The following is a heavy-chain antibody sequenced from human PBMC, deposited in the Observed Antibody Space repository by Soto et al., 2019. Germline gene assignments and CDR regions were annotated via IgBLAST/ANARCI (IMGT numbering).Heavy chain of an antibody. CDR2: INHSGST. CDR3: ARRPIQRGAVVAAAIRHRAAAGDSVMDV. J-gene: IGHJ6*02. Sequence: PSDTTSLSSAVYGGCFNGHYWSWIRKPPGKGLEWIGEINHSGSTNNNPSLKSRVTISVDTSKKQFSLKMTSVTAADTAVYYCARRPIQRGAVVAAAIRHRAAAGDSVMDVWGHGSTVTVSS. V-gene: IGHV4-34*01. D-gene: IGHD2-2*01. CDR1: GGCFNGHY.